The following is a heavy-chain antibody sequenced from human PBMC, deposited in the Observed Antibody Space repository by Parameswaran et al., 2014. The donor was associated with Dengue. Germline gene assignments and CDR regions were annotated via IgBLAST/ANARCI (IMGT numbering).Heavy chain of an antibody. D-gene: IGHD1-26*01. V-gene: IGHV5-10-1*01. J-gene: IGHJ4*02. CDR2: IDPSDSYT. CDR3: ARYSGSPRVYDY. Sequence: VRQMPGKGLEWMGRIDPSDSYTNYSPSFQGHVTISADKSISTAYLQWSSLKASDTAMYYCARYSGSPRVYDYWGQGTWSPSPQ.